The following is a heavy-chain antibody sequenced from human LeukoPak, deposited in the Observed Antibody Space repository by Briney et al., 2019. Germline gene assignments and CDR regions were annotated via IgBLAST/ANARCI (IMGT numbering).Heavy chain of an antibody. CDR1: GFTFSSYS. Sequence: GSLRLSCAASGFTFSSYSMNWVRQAPGKGLEWVSSISSSSSYIYYADSVKGRFTISRDNAKNSLYLQMNSLRAEDTAVYYCARGRGYYGSGGNWFDPWGQGTLVTVSS. CDR3: ARGRGYYGSGGNWFDP. V-gene: IGHV3-21*01. J-gene: IGHJ5*02. CDR2: ISSSSSYI. D-gene: IGHD3-10*01.